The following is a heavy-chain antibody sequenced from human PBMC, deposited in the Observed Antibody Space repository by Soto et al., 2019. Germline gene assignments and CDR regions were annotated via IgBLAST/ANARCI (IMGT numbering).Heavy chain of an antibody. Sequence: GGSLRLSCAASGFTFSNYGMHWVRQAPGKGLEWVAVIWYDGSNKYYADSVKGRFTISRDNSKNTLYLQMNSLRAEDTAVYYCARVLYDSSGYSFDYWGHGTLVTVSS. CDR3: ARVLYDSSGYSFDY. D-gene: IGHD3-22*01. CDR1: GFTFSNYG. CDR2: IWYDGSNK. J-gene: IGHJ4*01. V-gene: IGHV3-33*01.